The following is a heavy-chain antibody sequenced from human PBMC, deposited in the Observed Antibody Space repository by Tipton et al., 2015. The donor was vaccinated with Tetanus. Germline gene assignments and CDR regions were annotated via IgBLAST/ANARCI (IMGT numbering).Heavy chain of an antibody. J-gene: IGHJ5*02. CDR2: ISAYNGNT. CDR1: GYTFTSYG. Sequence: QVQLVQSGPEVKKPGASVKVSCKASGYTFTSYGISWVRQAPGQGLGWMGWISAYNGNTNYAQKLQGRVTMTTNTSTSTAYMELRSLRSADAAVYYCARDPRNGIAAAAWFDPWGQATLVTVSA. D-gene: IGHD6-13*01. V-gene: IGHV1-18*01. CDR3: ARDPRNGIAAAAWFDP.